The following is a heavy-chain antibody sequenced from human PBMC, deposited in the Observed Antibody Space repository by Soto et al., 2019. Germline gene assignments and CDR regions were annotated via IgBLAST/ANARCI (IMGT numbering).Heavy chain of an antibody. CDR3: ARDSRFLEWVFPSADYYGMDV. CDR2: ISSSSSYI. V-gene: IGHV3-21*01. CDR1: GFTFSSYS. J-gene: IGHJ6*02. D-gene: IGHD3-3*01. Sequence: EVQLVESGGGLVKPGGSLRLSCAASGFTFSSYSMNWVRQAPGKGLEWVSSISSSSSYIYYADSVKGRFTISRDTAKNSLYLQMTSLRAEDTAVDYCARDSRFLEWVFPSADYYGMDVCGQGTTVTVSS.